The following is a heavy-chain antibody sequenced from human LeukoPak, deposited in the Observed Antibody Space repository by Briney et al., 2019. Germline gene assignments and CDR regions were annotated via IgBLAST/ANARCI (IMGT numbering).Heavy chain of an antibody. V-gene: IGHV4-59*01. D-gene: IGHD1-26*01. CDR3: ARSISYGQLDY. CDR1: GGSISSYY. J-gene: IGHJ4*02. CDR2: IYYSGST. Sequence: PSETLSLTCTVSGGSISSYYWSWIRQPPGKGLEWIGYIYYSGSTNYNPSLKSRVTISVDTSKNQFSLKLSSVTAADTAVYYCARSISYGQLDYWGQGTLVTASS.